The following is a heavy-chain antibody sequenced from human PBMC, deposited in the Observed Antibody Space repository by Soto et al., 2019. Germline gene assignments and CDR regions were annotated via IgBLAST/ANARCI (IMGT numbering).Heavy chain of an antibody. J-gene: IGHJ4*02. CDR3: ARQIYDSDTGPNFQYYFDS. Sequence: GESLKISCKGSGYSFAGYWITWVRQKPGKGLEWMGRIDPSDSQTYYSPSFRGHVTISVTKSITTVFLQWSSLMASDTAMYYCARQIYDSDTGPNFQYYFDSWGQGTPVAFAS. V-gene: IGHV5-10-1*01. D-gene: IGHD3-22*01. CDR1: GYSFAGYW. CDR2: IDPSDSQT.